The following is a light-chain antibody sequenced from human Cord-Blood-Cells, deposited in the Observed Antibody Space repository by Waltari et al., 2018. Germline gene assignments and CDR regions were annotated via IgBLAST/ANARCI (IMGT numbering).Light chain of an antibody. CDR1: QSVSSN. V-gene: IGKV3-15*01. CDR3: QQYNNWPPLT. Sequence: EIVMTKSPATLSVSPGDRATLSCRASQSVSSNLAWYQQKPGQAPRLLIYGASTRATGIPARFSVSGSGTEFTLTISSLQSEDFAVYYCQQYNNWPPLTFGGGTKVEIK. J-gene: IGKJ4*01. CDR2: GAS.